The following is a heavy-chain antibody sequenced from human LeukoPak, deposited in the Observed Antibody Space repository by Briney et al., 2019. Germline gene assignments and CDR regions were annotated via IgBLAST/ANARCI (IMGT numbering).Heavy chain of an antibody. J-gene: IGHJ6*02. CDR2: IYYSGST. V-gene: IGHV4-30-4*01. CDR3: AREEDLLWFGELFSYGMDV. Sequence: SETLSLTCTVSGGSISSGDYYWSWIRQPPGKGLEWIGYIYYSGSTYYNPSLKSRVTISVDTSKNQFSLKLSSVTAADTAVYYCAREEDLLWFGELFSYGMDVWGQGTTVTVSS. CDR1: GGSISSGDYY. D-gene: IGHD3-10*01.